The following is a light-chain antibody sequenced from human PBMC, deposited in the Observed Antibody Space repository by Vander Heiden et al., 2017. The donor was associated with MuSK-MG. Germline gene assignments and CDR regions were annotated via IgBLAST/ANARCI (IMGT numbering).Light chain of an antibody. CDR2: AAS. CDR1: QGVDTY. CDR3: QQTYSTPRT. J-gene: IGKJ1*01. V-gene: IGKV1-39*01. Sequence: DIQMTQSPSPLSASLGDRVTVTCRASQGVDTYLNWYQQKPGKAPRLLIYAASRLQSGVPSRFSGRGSGTDFTLTITKLQPDDFATYYCQQTYSTPRTFGQGTKVDIK.